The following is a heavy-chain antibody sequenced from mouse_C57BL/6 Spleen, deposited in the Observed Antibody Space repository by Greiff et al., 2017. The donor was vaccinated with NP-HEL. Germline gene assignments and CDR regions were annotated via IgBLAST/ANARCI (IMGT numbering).Heavy chain of an antibody. Sequence: QVQLQQPGAELVRPGSSVKLSCKASGYTFTSYWMHWVKQRPIQGLEWIGNIDPSDSETHYNQKFKDKATLTVDKSSSTAYMQLSSLTSEDSAVYFCVRSVVYPRDYAMYNRGEGTPVT. CDR3: VRSVVYPRDYAMYN. J-gene: IGHJ4*01. CDR2: IDPSDSET. CDR1: GYTFTSYW. V-gene: IGHV1-52*01. D-gene: IGHD5-1*01.